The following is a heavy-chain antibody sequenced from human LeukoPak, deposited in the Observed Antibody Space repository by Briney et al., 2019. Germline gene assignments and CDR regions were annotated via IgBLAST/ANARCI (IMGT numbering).Heavy chain of an antibody. CDR3: AKGPKMLTWRRTYNRFDP. V-gene: IGHV3-20*04. CDR1: GFIFDDYG. CDR2: ISWNGGRT. D-gene: IGHD3-16*01. J-gene: IGHJ5*02. Sequence: GGSLRLSCAASGFIFDDYGMSGVRQAPGRGLGWVSGISWNGGRTGYADSVKGRFPISRDNPQTSLYLQMTRPRAEDTAVYYCAKGPKMLTWRRTYNRFDPWGQGTLVTVSS.